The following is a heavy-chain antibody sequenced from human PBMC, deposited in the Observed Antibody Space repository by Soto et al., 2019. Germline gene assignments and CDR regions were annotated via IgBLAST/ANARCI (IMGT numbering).Heavy chain of an antibody. J-gene: IGHJ6*02. Sequence: SETLSLTCAVYGGSFSGYYWSWIRQPPGKGLEWIGEINHSGSTNYNPSLKSRVTIAVDTSKNQFSLKLSSVTAADTAVYYCARAAYSSPYYYYGVDVWGQGTTVTVSS. V-gene: IGHV4-34*01. CDR1: GGSFSGYY. CDR2: INHSGST. D-gene: IGHD2-15*01. CDR3: ARAAYSSPYYYYGVDV.